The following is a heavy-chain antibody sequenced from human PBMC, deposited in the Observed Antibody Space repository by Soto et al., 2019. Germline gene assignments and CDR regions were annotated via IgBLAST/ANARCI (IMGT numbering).Heavy chain of an antibody. D-gene: IGHD2-21*01. CDR3: ATKPPSAIQGWAFGMDV. J-gene: IGHJ6*02. CDR2: TFSGGNT. Sequence: ELQLVETGGGLIQTGGSLRLSCAASGFSISSNYIAWVRQPPGKGLEWVSTTFSGGNTEYAASVKGRCSISRDNYKNTLYLQMETLRVDDTTVYYCATKPPSAIQGWAFGMDVWGQGTTVSVSS. CDR1: GFSISSNY. V-gene: IGHV3-53*02.